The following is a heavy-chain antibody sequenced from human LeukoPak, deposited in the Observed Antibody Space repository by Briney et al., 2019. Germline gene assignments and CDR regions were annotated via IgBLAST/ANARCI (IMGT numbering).Heavy chain of an antibody. V-gene: IGHV3-23*01. CDR3: AKDQEPRFLQTTFDY. J-gene: IGHJ4*02. CDR1: GFKFSDYS. CDR2: TGGSGGGT. Sequence: PGGSLRLSCAASGFKFSDYSMSWVRQAPGKGLEWVAGTGGSGGGTYFGDSVKGRFTVSRDNSKNTLYLHMNNLSAEDTAVYFCAKDQEPRFLQTTFDYWGQGTLVTVSS. D-gene: IGHD3-3*01.